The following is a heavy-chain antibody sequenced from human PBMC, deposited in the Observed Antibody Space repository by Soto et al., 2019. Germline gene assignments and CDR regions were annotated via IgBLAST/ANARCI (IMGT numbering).Heavy chain of an antibody. CDR2: INHSGST. J-gene: IGHJ4*02. CDR3: ARGPFFDY. CDR1: GGSFSGYY. Sequence: SETLSLTCAVYGGSFSGYYWSWIRQPPGKGLEWIGEINHSGSTNYNPSLKSRVTISVDTSKNQFSLKLSSVTAADTAVYYCARGPFFDYWGQGTLVTVSS. V-gene: IGHV4-34*01.